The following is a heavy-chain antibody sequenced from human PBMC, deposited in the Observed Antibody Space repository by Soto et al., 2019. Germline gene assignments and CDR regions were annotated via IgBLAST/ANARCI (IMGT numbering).Heavy chain of an antibody. CDR2: IYDSGST. Sequence: AETLSLSCTVSGRSISSYYSSWIRQPPGKGLEWIGDIYDSGSTNYNPSLKSRVTISVDTSKNQFSLKLSSVTAADTAVYYCARHQKAVFGPMDYWGQGTLVTVSS. D-gene: IGHD2-2*01. J-gene: IGHJ4*02. CDR3: ARHQKAVFGPMDY. CDR1: GRSISSYY. V-gene: IGHV4-59*08.